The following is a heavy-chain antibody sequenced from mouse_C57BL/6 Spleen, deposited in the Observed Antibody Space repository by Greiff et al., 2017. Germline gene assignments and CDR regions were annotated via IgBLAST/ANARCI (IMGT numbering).Heavy chain of an antibody. J-gene: IGHJ1*03. Sequence: VQLQQSGPKLVKPGASVKISCKASGYTFTDYYMNWVKQSHGKSLEWIGDINPNNGGTSYNQKFKGKATLTVDKSSSTAYMELRRLTSEDSAVYDCARDGNYVGWYFDVWGTGTTVTVSS. D-gene: IGHD2-1*01. CDR2: INPNNGGT. CDR3: ARDGNYVGWYFDV. CDR1: GYTFTDYY. V-gene: IGHV1-26*01.